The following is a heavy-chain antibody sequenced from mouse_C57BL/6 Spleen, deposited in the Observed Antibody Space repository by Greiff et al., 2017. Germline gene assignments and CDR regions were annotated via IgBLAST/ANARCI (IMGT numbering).Heavy chain of an antibody. V-gene: IGHV1-52*01. D-gene: IGHD1-1*01. CDR2: IDPSDSET. J-gene: IGHJ4*01. CDR1: GYTFTSYW. Sequence: QVQLQQPGAELVRPGSSVKLSCKASGYTFTSYWMHWVKQRPIQGLEWIGNIDPSDSETHYNQKFKDKATLTVDKSYSTAYRQLSSLTSEDSAVYECARDYGSTSYAMGYWGQGTTVTVAS. CDR3: ARDYGSTSYAMGY.